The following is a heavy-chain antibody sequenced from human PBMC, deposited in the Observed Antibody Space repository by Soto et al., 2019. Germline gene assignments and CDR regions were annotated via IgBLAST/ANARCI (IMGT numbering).Heavy chain of an antibody. J-gene: IGHJ4*02. D-gene: IGHD1-1*01. V-gene: IGHV3-23*01. CDR2: VSGGSGVT. Sequence: EVQLLESGGGLVQPGGSLRLSCAVSGFSFSTYGVTWVRQAPGKGPEWVSGVSGGSGVTHYADSVKGRFTITGDNSKNTVYLHMNSLRVEDTAVYYCAKWNGYGDYWGQGTLVTVSS. CDR3: AKWNGYGDY. CDR1: GFSFSTYG.